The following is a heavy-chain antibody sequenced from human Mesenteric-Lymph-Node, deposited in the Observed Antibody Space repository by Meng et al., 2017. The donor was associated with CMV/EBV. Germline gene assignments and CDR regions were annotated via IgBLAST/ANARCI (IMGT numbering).Heavy chain of an antibody. J-gene: IGHJ4*02. D-gene: IGHD3-10*01. V-gene: IGHV4-34*01. CDR2: ANHSGGT. CDR1: DSLNEYC. Sequence: DSLNEYCWSWIRQPPGKGLEWIGEANHSGGTDYNPSLKSRVTISVDTSKNQVSLRLSSVTAVDTAVYYCAGAPRRTYRGDIILYFDDWGQGTLVTVSS. CDR3: AGAPRRTYRGDIILYFDD.